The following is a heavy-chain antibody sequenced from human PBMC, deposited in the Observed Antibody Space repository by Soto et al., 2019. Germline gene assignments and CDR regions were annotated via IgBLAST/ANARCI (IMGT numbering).Heavy chain of an antibody. CDR3: ASTIPVYYYDSSGSIYFDY. V-gene: IGHV1-69*13. CDR2: IIPIFGTA. Sequence: SVKVSCKASGGTFSSYAISWVRQAPGQGLEWMGGIIPIFGTANYAQKFQGRVTITVDESTSTAYMELSSLRSEDTAVYYCASTIPVYYYDSSGSIYFDYWGQGTLVTVSS. J-gene: IGHJ4*02. D-gene: IGHD3-22*01. CDR1: GGTFSSYA.